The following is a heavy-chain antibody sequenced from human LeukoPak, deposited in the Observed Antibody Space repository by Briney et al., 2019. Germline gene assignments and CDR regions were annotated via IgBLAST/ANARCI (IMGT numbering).Heavy chain of an antibody. V-gene: IGHV1-18*01. Sequence: GASVKVSCKASGYTFTRYGISWVRQAPGQGLEWMGWISAYNGNTNYGQKLQGRVTMTTDTSTSTAYMELRSLRSDDTAVYYCARDLVLWFGKLFRVFDPWGQGTLVTVSS. CDR1: GYTFTRYG. D-gene: IGHD3-10*01. J-gene: IGHJ5*02. CDR2: ISAYNGNT. CDR3: ARDLVLWFGKLFRVFDP.